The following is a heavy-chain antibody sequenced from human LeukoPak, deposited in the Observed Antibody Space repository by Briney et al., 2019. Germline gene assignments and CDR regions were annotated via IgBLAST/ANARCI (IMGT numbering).Heavy chain of an antibody. CDR2: INPNSGGT. V-gene: IGHV1-2*02. Sequence: ASVKVSCKASGYTFTGYYMHWVRQAPGQGLEWMGWINPNSGGTSYAQKLQGRVTMTRDTSISTAYMELSRLRSDDTAVYYCARGKRSGGYFDYWGQGTLVTVSS. D-gene: IGHD3-10*01. CDR1: GYTFTGYY. J-gene: IGHJ4*02. CDR3: ARGKRSGGYFDY.